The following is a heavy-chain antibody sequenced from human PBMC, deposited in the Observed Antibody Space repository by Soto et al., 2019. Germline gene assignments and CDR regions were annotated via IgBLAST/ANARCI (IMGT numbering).Heavy chain of an antibody. D-gene: IGHD3-10*01. V-gene: IGHV6-1*01. CDR2: TYYRSKWYN. Sequence: SQTLSLTCAISGDSVSSNSAAWNWIRQSPSRGLEWLGRTYYRSKWYNDYEVSVKSRITINPDTSKNQFSLQLNSVTPEDTAVHYCARVYYGSGSYYKWNNWFDPWGQGTLVTVSS. J-gene: IGHJ5*02. CDR3: ARVYYGSGSYYKWNNWFDP. CDR1: GDSVSSNSAA.